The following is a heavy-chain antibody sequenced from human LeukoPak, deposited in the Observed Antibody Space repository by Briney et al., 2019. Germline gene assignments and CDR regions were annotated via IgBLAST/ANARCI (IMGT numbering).Heavy chain of an antibody. V-gene: IGHV5-51*01. D-gene: IGHD3-22*01. CDR1: GYSFTSYW. CDR3: ARGDYYYDSSGYLGNWFDP. Sequence: GESLKISCQGSGYSFTSYWIGWVGQMPGKGLEWMGIIYPGDSDTRYSPSFQGQVTISADKSISTAYLQWSSLKASDTAMYYCARGDYYYDSSGYLGNWFDPWGQGTLVTVSS. CDR2: IYPGDSDT. J-gene: IGHJ5*02.